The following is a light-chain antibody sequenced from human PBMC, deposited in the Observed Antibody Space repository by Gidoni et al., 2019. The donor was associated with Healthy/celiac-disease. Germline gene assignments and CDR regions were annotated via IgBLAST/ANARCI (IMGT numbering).Light chain of an antibody. Sequence: SYELTQPHSVSVSPGQTARITCSGDALPKQYAYWYQQKPGQAPVLGLYKDSERPSGIPERFSGSSSGTTVTLTISGVQAEDEADYYCQSADSSGTYRVFGGGTKLTVL. CDR3: QSADSSGTYRV. V-gene: IGLV3-25*03. CDR1: ALPKQY. J-gene: IGLJ3*02. CDR2: KDS.